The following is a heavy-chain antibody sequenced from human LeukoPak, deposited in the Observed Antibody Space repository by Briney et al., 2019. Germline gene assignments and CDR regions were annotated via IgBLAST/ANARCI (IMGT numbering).Heavy chain of an antibody. CDR2: INAGNGNT. J-gene: IGHJ4*02. D-gene: IGHD5-12*01. CDR3: ARGSERLRGYSGYDLSY. Sequence: ASVKVSCKASGYTFTSYVMHWVRQAPGQRLEWMGWINAGNGNTKYSQKFQGRVTITRDTSASTAYMELSSLRSEDTAVYYCARGSERLRGYSGYDLSYWGQGTLVTVSS. CDR1: GYTFTSYV. V-gene: IGHV1-3*01.